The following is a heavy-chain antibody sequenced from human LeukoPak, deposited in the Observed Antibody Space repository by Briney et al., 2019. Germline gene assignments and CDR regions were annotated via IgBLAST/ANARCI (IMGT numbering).Heavy chain of an antibody. CDR2: IYYSGST. Sequence: SETLSLTCTVSGGSISSYHWDWIRQPPGKGLEWIGYIYYSGSTNYNPSLKSRVTISVDTSKNQFSLKLSSVTAADTAVYYCAGRLWRRDGYNLSAFDIWGQGTMVTVSS. CDR3: AGRLWRRDGYNLSAFDI. CDR1: GGSISSYH. V-gene: IGHV4-59*01. J-gene: IGHJ3*02. D-gene: IGHD5-24*01.